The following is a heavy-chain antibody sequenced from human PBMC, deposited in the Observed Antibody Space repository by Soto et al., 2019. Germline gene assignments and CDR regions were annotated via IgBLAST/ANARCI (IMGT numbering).Heavy chain of an antibody. CDR1: GYSFPSYW. J-gene: IGHJ5*02. CDR2: VYPGDSDT. V-gene: IGHV5-51*01. D-gene: IGHD3-22*01. Sequence: PRESLKISCKGSGYSFPSYWIGWVRQMPGKGREWMGIVYPGDSDTRYSPSFQGQVTISADKSISTAYLQWSSLKASDTAMYYCARHGRDYYDSSGLGGSGFDPWGQGTLVTVSS. CDR3: ARHGRDYYDSSGLGGSGFDP.